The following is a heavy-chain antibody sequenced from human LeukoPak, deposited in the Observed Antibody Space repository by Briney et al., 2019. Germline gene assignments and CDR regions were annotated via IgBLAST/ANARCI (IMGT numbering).Heavy chain of an antibody. D-gene: IGHD4-17*01. J-gene: IGHJ4*02. CDR3: AEDSGGDYAYNDD. V-gene: IGHV3-23*01. Sequence: HTAGSLSLSCAASGFSFSSYAMSWVRQPPRQGLEWVSAISGSGGSTSYADSVKGRFTISRDNSKNTLCLQMNGRRAEDTAVYYGAEDSGGDYAYNDDWGQGTLVTVSS. CDR2: ISGSGGST. CDR1: GFSFSSYA.